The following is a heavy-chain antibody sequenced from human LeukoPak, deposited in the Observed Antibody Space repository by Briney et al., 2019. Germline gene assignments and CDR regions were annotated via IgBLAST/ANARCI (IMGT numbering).Heavy chain of an antibody. D-gene: IGHD6-19*01. J-gene: IGHJ4*02. CDR3: AKDQRSIAVAGYFDY. CDR1: GFIFSNYA. CDR2: ISGSDGST. V-gene: IGHV3-23*01. Sequence: GTLRLSCAASGFIFSNYAMTWVRQAPGKGLEWVSTISGSDGSTYYADSVKGRFTISRDNSKNTLYLQMNSLRAEDTAVYYCAKDQRSIAVAGYFDYWGQGTLVTVSS.